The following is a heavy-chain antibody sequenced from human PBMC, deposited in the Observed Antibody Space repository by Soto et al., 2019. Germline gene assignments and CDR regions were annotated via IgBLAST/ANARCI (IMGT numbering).Heavy chain of an antibody. CDR1: GFTFRNYG. J-gene: IGHJ4*02. CDR2: ISAYNGNT. V-gene: IGHV1-18*01. CDR3: ARPQNDILTDSYTNYFDS. Sequence: QVQLVQSGAEVKKPGASVKVSCKASGFTFRNYGITWLRQVPGQGLEWMGWISAYNGNTVHAQEYEGRLTMTTDTSTSTACMELRTLRPDDTAVYYCARPQNDILTDSYTNYFDSWGQGTLVTVSS. D-gene: IGHD3-9*01.